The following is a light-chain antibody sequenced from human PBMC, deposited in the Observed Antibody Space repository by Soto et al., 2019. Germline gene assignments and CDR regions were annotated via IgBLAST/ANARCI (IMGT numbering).Light chain of an antibody. J-gene: IGKJ4*01. CDR1: QSIPGNF. Sequence: EIVLTQSPATLSLSPGERATLSCGASQSIPGNFLAWYQHRRGLAPRLLIFDVSKRANGIADKFSGSGSGSDFTLPICRLEPEDSAVYYCHHFGPSPTFGGGTKVEFK. V-gene: IGKV3D-20*01. CDR3: HHFGPSPT. CDR2: DVS.